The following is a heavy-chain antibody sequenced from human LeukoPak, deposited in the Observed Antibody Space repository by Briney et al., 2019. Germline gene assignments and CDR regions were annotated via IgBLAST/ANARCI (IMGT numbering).Heavy chain of an antibody. D-gene: IGHD2-2*01. V-gene: IGHV3-30*02. CDR1: RFTFSSYS. Sequence: AGGSLRLSCAASRFTFSSYSMNWVRQAPGKGLEWVAFIRYDGSNKYYADSVKGRFTISRDNSKNTLYLHMNSLRAEDTAVYYCAKDVVPAAPNYYYYMDVWGKGTTVTISS. CDR2: IRYDGSNK. CDR3: AKDVVPAAPNYYYYMDV. J-gene: IGHJ6*03.